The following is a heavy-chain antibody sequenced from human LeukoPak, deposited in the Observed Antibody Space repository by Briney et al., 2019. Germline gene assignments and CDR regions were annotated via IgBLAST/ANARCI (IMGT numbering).Heavy chain of an antibody. CDR2: IDPNSGAT. CDR3: ARGRASLTAWFVP. Sequence: ASVTVSCTASGYTFTAYYMHWVRQAPGQGLEWMGWIDPNSGATDSAQKFQGRVTVTRDTSINTVYMELSRLTSDDTAVYYCARGRASLTAWFVPWGQGTLVTVSS. D-gene: IGHD1-20*01. CDR1: GYTFTAYY. V-gene: IGHV1-2*02. J-gene: IGHJ5*02.